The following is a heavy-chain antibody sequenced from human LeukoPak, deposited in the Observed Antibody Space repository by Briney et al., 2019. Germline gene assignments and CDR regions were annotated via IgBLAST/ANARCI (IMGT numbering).Heavy chain of an antibody. J-gene: IGHJ4*02. V-gene: IGHV3-74*01. CDR2: INSDGSNT. D-gene: IGHD5-12*01. CDR1: GFTFSSYW. CDR3: ARGQYGGYDSIGDY. Sequence: QTGGSLRLSCAASGFTFSSYWMHWVRQAPGKGLVWVSRINSDGSNTDYADSVKGRITISRDNAKNTLFLQRNSLRDEDTAVYYCARGQYGGYDSIGDYWGQGTLVTVSS.